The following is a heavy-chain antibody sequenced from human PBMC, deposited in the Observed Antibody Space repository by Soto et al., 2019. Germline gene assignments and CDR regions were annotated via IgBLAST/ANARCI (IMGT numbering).Heavy chain of an antibody. CDR3: ARPSFGAVGRVCGNWFDP. CDR2: IYYSGST. V-gene: IGHV4-39*01. D-gene: IGHD1-26*01. J-gene: IGHJ5*02. Sequence: QLQLQESGPGLVKPSETLSLTCTVSGGSISSSSYYWGWIRQPPGKGLEWIGRIYYSGSTYYNPSLKSRVTISVDTTKNRCSRKRSSVTAADTAVYYGARPSFGAVGRVCGNWFDPWGQGTLVTVSS. CDR1: GGSISSSSYY.